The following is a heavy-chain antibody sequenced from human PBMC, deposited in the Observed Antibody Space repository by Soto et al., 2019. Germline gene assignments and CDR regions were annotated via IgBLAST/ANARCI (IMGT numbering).Heavy chain of an antibody. D-gene: IGHD5-12*01. CDR1: GFTFSDYY. CDR2: ISSSSSYT. V-gene: IGHV3-11*03. CDR3: ASRRGYSGYDPSGFDY. Sequence: GGSLRLSCAASGFTFSDYYMSWIRQAPWKGPEWVSYISSSSSYTNYADSVKGRFTISRDNAKDSLYLQMNSLRAEDTAVYYCASRRGYSGYDPSGFDYWGQGTLVTVSS. J-gene: IGHJ4*02.